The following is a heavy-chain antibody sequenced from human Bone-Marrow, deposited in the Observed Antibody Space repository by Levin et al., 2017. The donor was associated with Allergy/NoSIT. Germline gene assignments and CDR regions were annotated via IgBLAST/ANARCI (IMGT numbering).Heavy chain of an antibody. Sequence: GGSLRLSCAASGFTFSSYAMHWVRQAPGKGLEWVAVISYDGSNKYYADSVKGRFTISRDNSKNTLYLQMNSLRAEDTAVYYCAREKLRPGIAAAGPFDYWGQGTLVTVSS. D-gene: IGHD6-13*01. J-gene: IGHJ4*02. V-gene: IGHV3-30-3*01. CDR3: AREKLRPGIAAAGPFDY. CDR2: ISYDGSNK. CDR1: GFTFSSYA.